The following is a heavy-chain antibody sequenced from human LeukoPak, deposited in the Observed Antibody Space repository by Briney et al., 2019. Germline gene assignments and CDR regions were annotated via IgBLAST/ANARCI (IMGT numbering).Heavy chain of an antibody. V-gene: IGHV3-74*03. CDR2: VQSDGTGS. CDR1: GFTFSSYA. Sequence: GGFLRLSCAASGFTFSSYAMYWVRQAPGKGLVWVSRVQSDGTGSMYADSVKGRFTISRDNAKNTLYLQMNSLTAEDTAVYFCARAQLGDPTDYWGQGTQVTVSS. D-gene: IGHD1-26*01. CDR3: ARAQLGDPTDY. J-gene: IGHJ4*02.